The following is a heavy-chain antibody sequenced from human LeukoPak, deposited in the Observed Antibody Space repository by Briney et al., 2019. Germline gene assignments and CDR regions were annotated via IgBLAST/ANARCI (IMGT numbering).Heavy chain of an antibody. Sequence: GGSLRLSCAASGFTFDNYAMHWVRQAPGKGLEWLSIISWNSGYIVYADSVKGRFTISRDNAKKSLDLQMNSLRAEDTAFYYCAKVRGTYSSGYSFDYWGQGTLVTVSS. CDR1: GFTFDNYA. V-gene: IGHV3-9*01. J-gene: IGHJ4*02. D-gene: IGHD6-19*01. CDR2: ISWNSGYI. CDR3: AKVRGTYSSGYSFDY.